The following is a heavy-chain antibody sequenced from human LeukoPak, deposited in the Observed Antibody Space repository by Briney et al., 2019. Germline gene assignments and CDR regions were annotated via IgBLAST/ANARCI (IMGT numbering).Heavy chain of an antibody. CDR2: ISSSSYI. D-gene: IGHD2-2*01. Sequence: PGGSLRLSCAASGFTFSSYSMNWVRQAPGKGLEWISSISSSSYIYYADSVKSRFTIPRDNAKNSLYLQMNSLRAEDTAVYYCARDRRQYQLLGLDWFDPWGQGTLVTVSS. V-gene: IGHV3-21*01. CDR1: GFTFSSYS. CDR3: ARDRRQYQLLGLDWFDP. J-gene: IGHJ5*02.